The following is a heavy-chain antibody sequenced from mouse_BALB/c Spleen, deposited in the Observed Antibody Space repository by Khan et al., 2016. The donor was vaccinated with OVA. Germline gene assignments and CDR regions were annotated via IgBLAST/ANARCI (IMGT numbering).Heavy chain of an antibody. J-gene: IGHJ3*01. Sequence: VQLLEPGAALVRPGASVMMSCKASCYSFTSYTMIWVKQRPGQGLERIVYIDPSSDYTNYNQMFKDKATLTADKSSSTAYMQLISLPSDDSAVYYCARYYCCYSYGFAYWGQGTLVTVSA. D-gene: IGHD2-12*01. CDR1: CYSFTSYT. CDR3: ARYYCCYSYGFAY. V-gene: IGHV1-4*01. CDR2: IDPSSDYT.